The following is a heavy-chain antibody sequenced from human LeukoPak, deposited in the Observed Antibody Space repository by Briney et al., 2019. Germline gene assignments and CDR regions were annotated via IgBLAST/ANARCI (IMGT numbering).Heavy chain of an antibody. CDR2: IYTSGST. CDR1: GGSISSGSYY. J-gene: IGHJ4*02. CDR3: ARGGVISGIAAREDY. Sequence: PSETLSLTCTVSGGSISSGSYYWSWIRQPAGKGLEWIGRIYTSGSTNYNPSLKSRVTISVDTSKNQFSLKPSSVTAADTAVYYCARGGVISGIAAREDYWGQGTLVTVSS. V-gene: IGHV4-61*02. D-gene: IGHD6-6*01.